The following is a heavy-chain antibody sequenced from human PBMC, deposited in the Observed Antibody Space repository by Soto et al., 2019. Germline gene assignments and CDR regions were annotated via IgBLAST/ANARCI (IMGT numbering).Heavy chain of an antibody. CDR2: IYTSGSA. V-gene: IGHV4-4*07. Sequence: SETLSLTCTVSGGSISSYYWSWIRQPAGKGLEWIGRIYTSGSANYNPSLKSRVTMSVDTSKNQFSLKLSSVTAADTAVYYCARLRDDSSGYYYFDYWGQGTLVTVSS. J-gene: IGHJ4*02. CDR1: GGSISSYY. D-gene: IGHD3-22*01. CDR3: ARLRDDSSGYYYFDY.